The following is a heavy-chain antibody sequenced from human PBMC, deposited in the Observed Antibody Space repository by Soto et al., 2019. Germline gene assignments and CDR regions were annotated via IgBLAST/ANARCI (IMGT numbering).Heavy chain of an antibody. CDR1: GGSFSGYY. D-gene: IGHD2-15*01. CDR2: INHSGST. V-gene: IGHV4-34*01. J-gene: IGHJ6*03. Sequence: QVQLQQWGAGLLKPSETLSLTCAVYGGSFSGYYWSWIRQPPGKGLEWIGEINHSGSTNYNPSLKSRVTISVDTSKNQFSLKLSSVTAADTDVYYCARGGIAAFYYYYYMDVWGKGTTVTVSS. CDR3: ARGGIAAFYYYYYMDV.